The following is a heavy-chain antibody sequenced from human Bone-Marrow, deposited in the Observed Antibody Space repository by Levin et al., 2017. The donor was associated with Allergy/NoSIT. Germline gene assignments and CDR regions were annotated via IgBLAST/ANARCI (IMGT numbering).Heavy chain of an antibody. CDR1: GFTFSNYA. CDR3: AREEPGYTYIYRRYFDL. D-gene: IGHD5-12*01. J-gene: IGHJ2*01. Sequence: GGSLRLSCAASGFTFSNYAMHWVRQAPGKGLDWVAVIYYHGRNKYYGDSVKGRFTISRDNSENTLFLEMNSLRAEDTAVYYCAREEPGYTYIYRRYFDLWGRGTQVTVSS. V-gene: IGHV3-33*01. CDR2: IYYHGRNK.